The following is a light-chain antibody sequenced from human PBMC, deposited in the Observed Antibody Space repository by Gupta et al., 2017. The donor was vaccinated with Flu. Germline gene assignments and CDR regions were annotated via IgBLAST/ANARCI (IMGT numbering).Light chain of an antibody. V-gene: IGKV4-1*01. J-gene: IGKJ1*01. CDR2: WAS. CDR3: QQDDSTPQT. Sequence: DIVMTQSPDSLAVSLGERATINCKSSQSVLYSSNNKNCLAWYQQKPGQPPKLLIYWASTRESGVPDRFSGSGSGTDFTLTISSLQAEDVAVYYCQQDDSTPQTFGQGTKVEIK. CDR1: QSVLYSSNNKNC.